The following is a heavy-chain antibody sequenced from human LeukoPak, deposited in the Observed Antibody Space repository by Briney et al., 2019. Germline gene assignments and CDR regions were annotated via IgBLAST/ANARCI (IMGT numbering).Heavy chain of an antibody. J-gene: IGHJ4*02. V-gene: IGHV3-23*01. Sequence: GGSLRLSCAGSGFSFNNFAMSWIRQAPGKGLEWVSAVSSDGANTYYRDSLKGRFTVSRDNSKNTVFLQMHSLTAEDTAVYYCAKPFGFLEWLYGGYFDSWGQGTLVTVSS. CDR1: GFSFNNFA. CDR2: VSSDGANT. D-gene: IGHD3-3*01. CDR3: AKPFGFLEWLYGGYFDS.